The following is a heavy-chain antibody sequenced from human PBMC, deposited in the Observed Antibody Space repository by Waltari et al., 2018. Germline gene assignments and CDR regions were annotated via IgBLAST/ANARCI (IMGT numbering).Heavy chain of an antibody. CDR3: AREFRGTAAAGYFDY. J-gene: IGHJ4*02. V-gene: IGHV3-53*01. CDR2: IYSGGST. Sequence: EVQLVESGGGLIQPGGSLRLSCAASGFTVSSNYMRWVRRAPGKGLEWVSVIYSGGSTYYADSVKGRFTISRDNSKNTLYLQMNSLRAEDTAVYYCAREFRGTAAAGYFDYWGQGTLVTVSS. D-gene: IGHD6-13*01. CDR1: GFTVSSNY.